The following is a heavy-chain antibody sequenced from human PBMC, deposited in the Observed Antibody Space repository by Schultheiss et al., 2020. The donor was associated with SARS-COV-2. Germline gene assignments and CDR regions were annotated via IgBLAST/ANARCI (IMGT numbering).Heavy chain of an antibody. CDR3: AKDTYARDAFDI. J-gene: IGHJ3*02. CDR1: GFTFDDYA. D-gene: IGHD3-16*01. Sequence: GGSLRLSCAASGFTFDDYAMHWVRQAPGKGLEWVSGISWNSGNIGYADSVKGRFTISRDNAKNSLYLQMNSLRPEDTALYYCAKDTYARDAFDIWGQGTMVTVSS. CDR2: ISWNSGNI. V-gene: IGHV3-9*01.